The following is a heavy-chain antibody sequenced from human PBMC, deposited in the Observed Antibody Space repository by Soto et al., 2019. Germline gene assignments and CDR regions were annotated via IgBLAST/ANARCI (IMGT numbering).Heavy chain of an antibody. V-gene: IGHV4-30-2*01. J-gene: IGHJ4*02. CDR1: GGSISSGGYS. Sequence: SETLSLTCAVXGGSISSGGYSWSWIRQPPGKGLEWIGYIYHSGSTYYNPSLKSRVTISVDRSKNQFSLKLSSVTAAATAVYYCARGGGYTFDYWGQGTLVTVSS. CDR3: ARGGGYTFDY. CDR2: IYHSGST. D-gene: IGHD3-16*01.